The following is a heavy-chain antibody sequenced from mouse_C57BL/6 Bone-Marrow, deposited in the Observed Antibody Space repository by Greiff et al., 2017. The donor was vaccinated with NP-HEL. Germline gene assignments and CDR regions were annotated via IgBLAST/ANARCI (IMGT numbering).Heavy chain of an antibody. CDR1: GFTFSDYY. CDR2: ISNGGGST. J-gene: IGHJ1*03. Sequence: EVKLMESGGGLVQPGGSLKLSCAASGFTFSDYYMYWVRQTPEKRLEWVAYISNGGGSTYYPDTVKGRFTISRDNAKNTLYLQMSRLKSEDTAMYYCARRGSYYYGSSPLRYFDVWGTGTTVTVSS. D-gene: IGHD1-1*01. V-gene: IGHV5-12*01. CDR3: ARRGSYYYGSSPLRYFDV.